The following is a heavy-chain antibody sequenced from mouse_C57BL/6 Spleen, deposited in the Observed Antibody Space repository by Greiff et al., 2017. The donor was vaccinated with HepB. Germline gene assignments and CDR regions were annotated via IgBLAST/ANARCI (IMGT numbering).Heavy chain of an antibody. Sequence: EVQLQQSGAELVKPGASVKLSCTASGFNIKDYYMYWVKQRTEQGLEWIGRIDPEDGETKYAPKFQGKATITADTSSTTAYLQLNSLTSEYTAVYDSARDPICYYGSKDYWGQGTTLTVSS. D-gene: IGHD1-1*01. CDR3: ARDPICYYGSKDY. V-gene: IGHV14-2*01. J-gene: IGHJ2*01. CDR2: IDPEDGET. CDR1: GFNIKDYY.